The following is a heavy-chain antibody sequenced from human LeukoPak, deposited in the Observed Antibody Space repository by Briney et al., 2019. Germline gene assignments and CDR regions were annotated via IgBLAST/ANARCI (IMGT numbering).Heavy chain of an antibody. CDR3: ASQVVPAAP. CDR1: GFTFSSYS. Sequence: GGSLRLSCAASGFTFSSYSMNWVRQAPGKGLEWVSSISSSSSYIYYADSVKGRLTISRDNAKNSLYLQMNSLRAEDTAVYYCASQVVPAAPWGQGTLVTVSS. CDR2: ISSSSSYI. J-gene: IGHJ5*02. D-gene: IGHD2-2*01. V-gene: IGHV3-21*01.